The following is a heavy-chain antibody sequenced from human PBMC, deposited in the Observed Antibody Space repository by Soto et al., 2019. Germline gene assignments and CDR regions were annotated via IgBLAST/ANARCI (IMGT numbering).Heavy chain of an antibody. V-gene: IGHV3-15*07. CDR1: GFTFSNAW. D-gene: IGHD5-18*01. CDR3: TTGVDTAMVLNFDY. CDR2: IKSKTDGGTT. Sequence: GGSLRLSCAASGFTFSNAWMNWVRQAPGRGLEWVGRIKSKTDGGTTDYAAPVKGRFTISRDDSKNTLYLQMNSLKTEDTAVYYCTTGVDTAMVLNFDYWGQGTLVTVSS. J-gene: IGHJ4*02.